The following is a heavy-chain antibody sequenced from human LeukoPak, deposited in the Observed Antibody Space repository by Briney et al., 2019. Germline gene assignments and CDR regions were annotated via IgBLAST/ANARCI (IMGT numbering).Heavy chain of an antibody. CDR3: AKILGPGVWYGFDI. V-gene: IGHV4-4*09. CDR2: IYTTGRT. D-gene: IGHD2-21*01. Sequence: SETLSLTCTVSGGSIGGYYWSWIRQSPGKGLEWIGYIYTTGRTNYNPSLKSRVTISVDTSKNQFSLKLNSVTAADTAVYYCAKILGPGVWYGFDIWGQGTMVTVSS. CDR1: GGSIGGYY. J-gene: IGHJ3*02.